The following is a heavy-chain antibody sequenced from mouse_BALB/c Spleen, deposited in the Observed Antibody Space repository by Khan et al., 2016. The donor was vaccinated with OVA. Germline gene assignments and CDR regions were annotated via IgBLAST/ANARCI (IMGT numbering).Heavy chain of an antibody. J-gene: IGHJ2*01. CDR3: ARRGLRWDFDY. D-gene: IGHD1-1*01. CDR2: INPSTGYT. CDR1: GYTFINYW. V-gene: IGHV1-7*01. Sequence: LEESGAELAKPGASVKMSCKASGYTFINYWILWVKQRPGQGLEWIGYINPSTGYTEYNQNFKDKATLNADKSSSTAYMQLSSLTSEDSAVYYCARRGLRWDFDYWGQGTTLTVSS.